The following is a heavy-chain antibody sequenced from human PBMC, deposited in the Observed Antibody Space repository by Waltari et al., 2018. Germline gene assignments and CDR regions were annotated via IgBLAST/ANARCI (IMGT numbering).Heavy chain of an antibody. D-gene: IGHD1-26*01. CDR1: GYSISSGYY. V-gene: IGHV4-38-2*01. Sequence: QVQLQESGPGLVKPSETLSLTCAVSGYSISSGYYWGWIRQPPGKGLEWIGSIYHSGSTYDNPSLKSRVTISVDTSKNQFSLKLSSVTAADTAVYYCARSGSQSDFDYWGQGTLVTVSS. CDR3: ARSGSQSDFDY. J-gene: IGHJ4*02. CDR2: IYHSGST.